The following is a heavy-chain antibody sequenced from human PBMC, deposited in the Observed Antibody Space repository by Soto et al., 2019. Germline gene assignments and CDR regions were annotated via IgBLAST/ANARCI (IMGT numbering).Heavy chain of an antibody. CDR1: GGSFSGYY. CDR3: ARRWVVPAAMSFDY. V-gene: IGHV4-34*01. CDR2: INHSGST. Sequence: QVQLQQWGAGLLKPSETLSLTCAVYGGSFSGYYWSWIRQPPGKGLEWIGEINHSGSTNYNPSLKSRVTISVDTSKNQFSLKLSSVTAADTAVYYCARRWVVPAAMSFDYWGQGTLVTVSS. D-gene: IGHD2-2*01. J-gene: IGHJ4*02.